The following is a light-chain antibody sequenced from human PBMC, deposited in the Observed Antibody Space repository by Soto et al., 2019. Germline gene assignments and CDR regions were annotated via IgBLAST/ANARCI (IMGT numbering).Light chain of an antibody. CDR1: QGVNGYH. CDR3: QLYGGSPRWT. CDR2: GAH. V-gene: IGKV3-20*01. Sequence: EIVLTQSPGTLSFSPGERATLSCSASQGVNGYHLAWYQQRPGQAPRLLIYGAHNRATGIPDRIRGSGSQTDLTVTISRLEHEHFAVYDSQLYGGSPRWTFRQGPKLQI. J-gene: IGKJ1*01.